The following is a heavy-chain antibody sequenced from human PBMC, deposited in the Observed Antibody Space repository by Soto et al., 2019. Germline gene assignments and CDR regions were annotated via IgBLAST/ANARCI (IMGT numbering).Heavy chain of an antibody. CDR2: IYYSGRT. CDR3: ARQRTTVVTQAYFDH. V-gene: IGHV4-39*01. J-gene: IGHJ4*02. D-gene: IGHD2-21*02. Sequence: HSETLSLTCIVSGESISSSSYYWGWIRQPPGKGLEWIGSIYYSGRTYYNPSFKSRVTISIDTSKNQFSLKLGSVTATDTAVYYCARQRTTVVTQAYFDHWGQGALVTVSS. CDR1: GESISSSSYY.